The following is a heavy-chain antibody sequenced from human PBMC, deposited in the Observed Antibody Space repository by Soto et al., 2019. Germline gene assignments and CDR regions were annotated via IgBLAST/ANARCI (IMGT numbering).Heavy chain of an antibody. D-gene: IGHD6-19*01. J-gene: IGHJ4*02. CDR3: AKDRGLVLSFYFDY. Sequence: EVQLVESGGGLVQPGRSLRLSCAASGFTFDDYAMHWVRQAPGKGLEWVSGISWNSGSIGYADSVKGRFTISRDNAKNSLCLLMNSLRAEDTALYYCAKDRGLVLSFYFDYWGQGTLVTVSS. V-gene: IGHV3-9*01. CDR2: ISWNSGSI. CDR1: GFTFDDYA.